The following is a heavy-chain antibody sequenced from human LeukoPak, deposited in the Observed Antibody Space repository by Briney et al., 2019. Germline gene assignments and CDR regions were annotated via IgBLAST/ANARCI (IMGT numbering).Heavy chain of an antibody. D-gene: IGHD2/OR15-2a*01. V-gene: IGHV3-15*01. CDR2: IKTRNEGGTS. CDR1: GFPFSNAR. Sequence: GGSLRLSCAASGFPFSNARMSWVRQAPGKGLEWVGRIKTRNEGGTSEYAAPVKGRFTISRDDSKNTVHLQMNSLKTEDTGVYYCTKPDLLWVGEDVWGPGTTVTVSS. CDR3: TKPDLLWVGEDV. J-gene: IGHJ6*02.